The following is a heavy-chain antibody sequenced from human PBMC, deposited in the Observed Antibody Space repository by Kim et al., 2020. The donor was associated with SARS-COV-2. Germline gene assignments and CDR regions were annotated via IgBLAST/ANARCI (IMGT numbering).Heavy chain of an antibody. CDR2: IIPIFGTA. J-gene: IGHJ2*01. D-gene: IGHD5-18*01. Sequence: SVKVSCKASGGTFSSYTISWVRQAPGQGLEWMGGIIPIFGTANYAQKFQGRVTITADESTSTAYMELSSLRSEDTAVYYCARAGIQLWSTHWYFDLWGRGTLVTVSS. CDR1: GGTFSSYT. CDR3: ARAGIQLWSTHWYFDL. V-gene: IGHV1-69*13.